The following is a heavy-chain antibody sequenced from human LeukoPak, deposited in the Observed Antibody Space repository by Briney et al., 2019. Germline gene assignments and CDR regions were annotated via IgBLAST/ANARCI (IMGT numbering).Heavy chain of an antibody. D-gene: IGHD3-22*01. V-gene: IGHV5-51*01. Sequence: GESLKISCKGSGYSFTSYWIGWVRQMPGKGLEWMGIIYPGDSDTRYSPSFQGQVTISADKSISTAYLQWSSLKASDTAMYYCARSAYYYDSRGPFDYWGQGTLVTVSS. CDR2: IYPGDSDT. J-gene: IGHJ4*02. CDR3: ARSAYYYDSRGPFDY. CDR1: GYSFTSYW.